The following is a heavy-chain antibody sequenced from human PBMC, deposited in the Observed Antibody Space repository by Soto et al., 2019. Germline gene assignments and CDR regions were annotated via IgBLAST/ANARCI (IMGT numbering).Heavy chain of an antibody. D-gene: IGHD4-17*01. Sequence: SETLSLTCSVSGGSISSGYYYWSWIRQPPGKGLEWIGNIYYSGNTYYNPSLKSRLIISVDTSKNQFSLKLSSVTAADTAVYYCARFNDYGDYALDPWGQGTLVTVSS. CDR3: ARFNDYGDYALDP. J-gene: IGHJ5*02. CDR1: GGSISSGYYY. CDR2: IYYSGNT. V-gene: IGHV4-30-4*01.